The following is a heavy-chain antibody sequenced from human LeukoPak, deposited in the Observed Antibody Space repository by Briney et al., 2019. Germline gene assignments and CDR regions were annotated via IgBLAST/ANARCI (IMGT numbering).Heavy chain of an antibody. Sequence: PGRSLRLSCAASGFTFSSYAMHWVRQAPGKGLEWVAVISYDGSNKYYADSVKGRFTISRDNSKNTLYLQMNSLRAGDTAVYYCASPIVVVPADWGQGTLVTVSS. J-gene: IGHJ4*02. CDR3: ASPIVVVPAD. CDR1: GFTFSSYA. CDR2: ISYDGSNK. V-gene: IGHV3-30-3*01. D-gene: IGHD2-2*01.